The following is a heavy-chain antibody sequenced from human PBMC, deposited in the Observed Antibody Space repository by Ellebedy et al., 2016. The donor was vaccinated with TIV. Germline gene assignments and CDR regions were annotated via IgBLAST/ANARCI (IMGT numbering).Heavy chain of an antibody. CDR1: GYTFTDYY. V-gene: IGHV1-2*04. CDR2: INPNSGGT. CDR3: ATDGAVTPVFDY. Sequence: AASVKVSCKASGYTFTDYYIHWVRQAPGQGLEWMGWINPNSGGTNYAQKFQGWVTMTRDTSISTAYMGLNRLRSDDTAVYYCATDGAVTPVFDYWGQGTLVTVSS. J-gene: IGHJ4*02. D-gene: IGHD4-17*01.